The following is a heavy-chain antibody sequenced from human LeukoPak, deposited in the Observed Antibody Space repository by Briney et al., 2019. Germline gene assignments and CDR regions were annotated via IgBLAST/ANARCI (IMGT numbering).Heavy chain of an antibody. J-gene: IGHJ4*02. V-gene: IGHV3-7*01. D-gene: IGHD5-18*01. CDR3: ARPDTAKYGKEVDY. CDR1: GFTFASHW. CDR2: IKQDGSEK. Sequence: GGSLRLSCEASGFTFASHWMSWVRQAPGKGLEWVANIKQDGSEKYYVDSVKGRFTISRDNAKNSLYLQMNSLRDEDTAVYYCARPDTAKYGKEVDYWGQGTLVTVSS.